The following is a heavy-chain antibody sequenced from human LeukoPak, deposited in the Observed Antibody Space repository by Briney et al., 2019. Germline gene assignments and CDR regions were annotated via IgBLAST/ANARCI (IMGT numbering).Heavy chain of an antibody. J-gene: IGHJ6*03. CDR3: ATALDSSSSPFGLHDYYMDV. CDR2: IIPIFGTA. CDR1: GGTFSSYA. Sequence: GASVKVSCKASGGTFSSYAISWVRQAPGQGLEWMGRIIPIFGTANYAQKFQGRVTITTDESTSTAYMELSSLRSEDTAVYYCATALDSSSSPFGLHDYYMDVWGEGTTVTVSS. V-gene: IGHV1-69*05. D-gene: IGHD6-6*01.